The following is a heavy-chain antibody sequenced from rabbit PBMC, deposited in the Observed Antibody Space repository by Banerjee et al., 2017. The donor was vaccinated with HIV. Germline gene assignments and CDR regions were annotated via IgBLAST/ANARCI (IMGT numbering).Heavy chain of an antibody. V-gene: IGHV1S40*01. J-gene: IGHJ4*01. CDR1: GFSFSSGYD. CDR3: VRETETYAGYAGYVYYFNL. Sequence: QSLEESGGDLVKPGASLTLTCKASGFSFSSGYDMCWVRQAPGKGLEWIACIYTGSSDITWYASWAKGRFTISSHNAQNTLYLQLNSLTAADTATYFCVRETETYAGYAGYVYYFNLWGPGTL. CDR2: IYTGSSDIT. D-gene: IGHD7-1*01.